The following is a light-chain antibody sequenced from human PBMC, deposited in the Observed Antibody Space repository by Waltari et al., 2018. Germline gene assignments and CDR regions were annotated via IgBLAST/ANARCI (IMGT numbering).Light chain of an antibody. CDR2: ATS. CDR1: QGIDTR. J-gene: IGKJ4*01. Sequence: DIQMTQSPSSVSASVGDRVTITCRASQGIDTRLTWYQQKPGKAPKVLIYATSSLQRGVPARFSGSRSGTDFTLTISGLQTEDFATYYCQQARGYPLSFGGGTRVEIK. CDR3: QQARGYPLS. V-gene: IGKV1-12*01.